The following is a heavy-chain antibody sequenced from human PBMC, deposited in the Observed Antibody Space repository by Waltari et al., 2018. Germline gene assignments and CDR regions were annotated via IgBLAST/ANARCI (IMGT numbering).Heavy chain of an antibody. D-gene: IGHD4-17*01. J-gene: IGHJ1*01. Sequence: QLQLPESGPGLVKPSETLSLTRTVSGSSIRPNSNWGWIRQPPVKGLEWMGNMQYRGSTFYNPSLKSRVTISLDTSKNQFSLRLSSVGAADTAVYFCGRIAFGDDGGYFQHWGQGTLVTVSS. V-gene: IGHV4-39*01. CDR3: GRIAFGDDGGYFQH. CDR2: MQYRGST. CDR1: GSSIRPNSN.